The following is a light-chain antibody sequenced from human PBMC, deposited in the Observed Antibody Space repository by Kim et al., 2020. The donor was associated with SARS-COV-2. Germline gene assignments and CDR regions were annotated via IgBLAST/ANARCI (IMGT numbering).Light chain of an antibody. CDR2: SND. J-gene: IGLJ3*02. Sequence: GHRVTVSCSGSISNLGSNVVNWYQQHPGAAPKLLIYSNDYRPSGVPDRFSGSNSGTSASLDISGLQSEDEADYYCAAWDDSLNGSVFGGGTQLTVL. CDR1: ISNLGSNV. V-gene: IGLV1-44*01. CDR3: AAWDDSLNGSV.